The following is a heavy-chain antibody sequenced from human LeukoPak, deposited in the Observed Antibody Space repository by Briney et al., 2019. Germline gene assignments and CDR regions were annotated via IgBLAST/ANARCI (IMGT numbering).Heavy chain of an antibody. CDR2: IHTSGST. V-gene: IGHV4-4*09. CDR1: GGSISSYY. CDR3: ARRLYSSSSRWFDP. Sequence: PSETLSLTCTVSGGSISSYYWSWIRQPPGKGLEWIGYIHTSGSTNYNPSLKSRVTISVDTSKNQFSLKLSSVTAADTAVYYCARRLYSSSSRWFDPWGQGTLVTVSS. D-gene: IGHD6-6*01. J-gene: IGHJ5*02.